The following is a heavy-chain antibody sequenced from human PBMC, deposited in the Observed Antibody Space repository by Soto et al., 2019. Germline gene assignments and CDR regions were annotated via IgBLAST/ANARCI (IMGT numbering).Heavy chain of an antibody. Sequence: QITLKESAPTLVKPTQTLTLTCTFSGFSLTSNDVGVGWIRQPPGKALEWLALIYWDDDKRYSPSLKSRLTITKDTSKNQVVLRMTNMDPVDTATYYCAHSRYSRSSFDYWGQGTLVTVSS. CDR2: IYWDDDK. CDR1: GFSLTSNDVG. CDR3: AHSRYSRSSFDY. D-gene: IGHD6-6*01. J-gene: IGHJ4*02. V-gene: IGHV2-5*02.